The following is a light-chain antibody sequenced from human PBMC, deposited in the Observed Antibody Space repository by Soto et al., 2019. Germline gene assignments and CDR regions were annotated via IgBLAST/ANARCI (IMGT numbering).Light chain of an antibody. CDR2: GAS. J-gene: IGKJ2*02. V-gene: IGKV3-20*01. Sequence: DIVLTQSPGTLSLSPGERATLSCRASQIDSKTYLAWYQQKPGQAPRLLIFGASSRATSVPERFSGSVSRIVLTISRSMLEPDNCGVYQCQHSTESLWTFVQGANVDI. CDR3: QHSTESLWT. CDR1: QIDSKTY.